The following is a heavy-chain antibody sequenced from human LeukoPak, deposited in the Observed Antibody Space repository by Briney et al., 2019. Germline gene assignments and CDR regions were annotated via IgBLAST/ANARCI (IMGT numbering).Heavy chain of an antibody. Sequence: GASVKVSCKASGYTFTSYGISWVRQAPGQGLEWMGWISAYNGNTNYPQTLQGRVTMTTDTSTSTAYMELRSLRSDDTAVFYCARGLGNYPEIPLDYWGQGTLVTVS. CDR1: GYTFTSYG. J-gene: IGHJ4*02. CDR3: ARGLGNYPEIPLDY. CDR2: ISAYNGNT. D-gene: IGHD3-16*02. V-gene: IGHV1-18*01.